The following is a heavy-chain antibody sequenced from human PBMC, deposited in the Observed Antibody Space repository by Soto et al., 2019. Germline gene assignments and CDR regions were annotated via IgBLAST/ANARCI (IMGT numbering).Heavy chain of an antibody. CDR2: IYYSGST. Sequence: SETLSLTCTVSGGSVSSGSYYWSWIRQPPGKGLEWIGYIYYSGSTNYNPSLKSRVTISVDTSKNQFSLKLSSVTAADTAVYYCARGYRITMVRGVIIIGDWFDPWGQGTLVTVS. V-gene: IGHV4-61*01. D-gene: IGHD3-10*01. CDR3: ARGYRITMVRGVIIIGDWFDP. CDR1: GGSVSSGSYY. J-gene: IGHJ5*02.